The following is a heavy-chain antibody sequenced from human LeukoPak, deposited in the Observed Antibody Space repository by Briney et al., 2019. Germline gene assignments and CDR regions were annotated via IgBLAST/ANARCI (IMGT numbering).Heavy chain of an antibody. CDR1: GYTFTGYY. V-gene: IGHV1-2*02. CDR2: INPNSGGT. Sequence: ASVKVSCKASGYTFTGYYMHWVRQAPGQGLEWMGWINPNSGGTNYAQKFQGRVTMTRNTSISTAYMELSRLRSDDTAVYYCARENYYDSSGYSPPDYWGQGTLVTVSS. D-gene: IGHD3-22*01. J-gene: IGHJ4*02. CDR3: ARENYYDSSGYSPPDY.